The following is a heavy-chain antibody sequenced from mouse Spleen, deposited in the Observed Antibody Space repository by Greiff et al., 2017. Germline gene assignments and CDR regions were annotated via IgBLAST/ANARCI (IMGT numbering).Heavy chain of an antibody. D-gene: IGHD2-4*01. J-gene: IGHJ1*01. CDR3: ARGGMITSYWYFDV. CDR2: INSNGGST. Sequence: VQLKESGGGLVQPGGSLKLSCAASGFTFSSYGMSWVRQTPDKRLELVATINSNGGSTYYPDSVKGRFTISRDNAKNTLYLQMSSLKSEDTAMYYCARGGMITSYWYFDVWGAGTTVTVSS. V-gene: IGHV5-6-3*01. CDR1: GFTFSSYG.